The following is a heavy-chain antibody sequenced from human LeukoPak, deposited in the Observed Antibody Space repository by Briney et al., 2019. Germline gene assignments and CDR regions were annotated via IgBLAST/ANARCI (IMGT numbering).Heavy chain of an antibody. CDR2: ISGSGAST. V-gene: IGHV3-23*01. Sequence: PGGSLRLSCAASAFTLTSYAMSWVRQAPGKGREWVSAISGSGASTYHADSVKGRFTISRDISKNTLYLQMDSLRPEDTAVYYCAKGMNYYGSAYGMDVWGQGTTVTVSS. CDR3: AKGMNYYGSAYGMDV. D-gene: IGHD3-10*01. CDR1: AFTLTSYA. J-gene: IGHJ6*02.